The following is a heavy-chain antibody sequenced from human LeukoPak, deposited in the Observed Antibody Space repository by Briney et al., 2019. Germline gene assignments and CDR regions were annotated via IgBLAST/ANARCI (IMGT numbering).Heavy chain of an antibody. J-gene: IGHJ4*02. D-gene: IGHD3-10*01. Sequence: SETLSLTCTVSGGSISSYYWSWIRQPPGKGLEWIGYIYYSGSTNYKPSLKSRVTISVETSKNQFSLKLRSVTAADTAVYYCARGRELVFEGWGQGTLVTVSS. CDR2: IYYSGST. CDR1: GGSISSYY. V-gene: IGHV4-59*01. CDR3: ARGRELVFEG.